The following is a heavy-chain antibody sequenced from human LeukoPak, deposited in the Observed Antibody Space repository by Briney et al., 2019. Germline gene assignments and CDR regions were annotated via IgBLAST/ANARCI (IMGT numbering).Heavy chain of an antibody. CDR1: GFTFSSYA. D-gene: IGHD6-19*01. CDR2: ISYDGSNK. J-gene: IGHJ3*02. Sequence: PGRSLRLSCAASGFTFSSYAMHWVRQAPGKGLEWVAVISYDGSNKYYADSVKGRFTISRDNSKNTLYLQMNSLRAEDTAVYYCARASSSGWFPDAFDIWGQGTMVTVSS. CDR3: ARASSSGWFPDAFDI. V-gene: IGHV3-30-3*01.